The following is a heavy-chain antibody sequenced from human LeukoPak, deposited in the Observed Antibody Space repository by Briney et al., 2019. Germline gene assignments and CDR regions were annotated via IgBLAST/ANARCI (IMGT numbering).Heavy chain of an antibody. V-gene: IGHV4-39*07. CDR2: VYYTGAS. CDR1: GGSISSGSYY. CDR3: ARGAPPQN. J-gene: IGHJ4*02. Sequence: ASETLSLTCTVSGGSISSGSYYWGWIRQPPGKGLEWIGSVYYTGASYYNPSLKSRVTISIDTSKNHFSLNLTSVTAADTAVYYCARGAPPQNWGQGALVTVSS.